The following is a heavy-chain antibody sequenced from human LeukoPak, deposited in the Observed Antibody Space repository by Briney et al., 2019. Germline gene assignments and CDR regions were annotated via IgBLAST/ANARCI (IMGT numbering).Heavy chain of an antibody. CDR3: AKDLGPRGAAWFDP. V-gene: IGHV3-43*02. Sequence: GGSLRLSCAASGFTFDDYAMHWVRQAPGKGLEWVALISGGGGSTYYAESVKDRFTISRDNNKNSLYLQLNSLRTEDTAFYYCAKDLGPRGAAWFDPWGQGTLVTVSS. CDR2: ISGGGGST. D-gene: IGHD4/OR15-4a*01. J-gene: IGHJ5*02. CDR1: GFTFDDYA.